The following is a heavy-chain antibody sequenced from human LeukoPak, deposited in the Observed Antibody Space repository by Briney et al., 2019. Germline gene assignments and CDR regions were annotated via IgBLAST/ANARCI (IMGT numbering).Heavy chain of an antibody. V-gene: IGHV4-34*01. CDR2: INHSGST. CDR1: GGSFSGYY. Sequence: SETLSLTCAVYGGSFSGYYWSWIRQPPGKGLEWNGEINHSGSTNYNPSLKSRVTISVDTSKNQFSLKLSSATAADTAVYYCARGLAVDYWGQGTLVTVSS. CDR3: ARGLAVDY. J-gene: IGHJ4*02.